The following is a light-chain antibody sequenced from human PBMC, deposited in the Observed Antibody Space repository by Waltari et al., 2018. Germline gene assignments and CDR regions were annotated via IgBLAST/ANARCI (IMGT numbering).Light chain of an antibody. Sequence: ETVMTPSPAPLSVSPGERVTLSCRASQPMGRKRAWYQHKPGQAPRLLIYDASTRASGSPPRLSGGGSGTDFTLTISSLQAEDFAVYYCLQYNYWPPVTFGGGTTVEVK. CDR2: DAS. CDR1: QPMGRK. CDR3: LQYNYWPPVT. J-gene: IGKJ4*01. V-gene: IGKV3-15*01.